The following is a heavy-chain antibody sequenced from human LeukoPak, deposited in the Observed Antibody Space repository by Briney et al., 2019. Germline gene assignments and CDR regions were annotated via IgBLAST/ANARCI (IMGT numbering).Heavy chain of an antibody. CDR1: GFALTSYA. D-gene: IGHD2-8*01. V-gene: IGHV3-23*01. Sequence: QPGGSLRLSCAASGFALTSYAMSWVRQAPGQGLEWVSSISISGVSTYYADSVKGRFTISGDNSENTLHLQMNSLRVEDTAIYCCARCMVLRQGWCNCFDPWGQGTLVTVSS. CDR3: ARCMVLRQGWCNCFDP. CDR2: ISISGVST. J-gene: IGHJ5*02.